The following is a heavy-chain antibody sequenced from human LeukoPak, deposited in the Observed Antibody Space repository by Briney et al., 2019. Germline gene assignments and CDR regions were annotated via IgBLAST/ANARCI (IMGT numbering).Heavy chain of an antibody. CDR1: GFTFSSYA. Sequence: GGSLRLSCAGSGFTFSSYAMSWVRQAPGKGLQWVSTVSGSGDNTYYADSVRGRFSISRDNSKNTLYLQMNSLRAEDTAFYYCAKTSSGSNPTWGQGTLVTVSS. V-gene: IGHV3-23*01. J-gene: IGHJ5*02. CDR3: AKTSSGSNPT. CDR2: VSGSGDNT. D-gene: IGHD1-26*01.